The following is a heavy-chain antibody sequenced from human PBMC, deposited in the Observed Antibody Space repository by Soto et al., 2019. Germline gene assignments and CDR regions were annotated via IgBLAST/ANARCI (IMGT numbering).Heavy chain of an antibody. J-gene: IGHJ2*01. CDR2: INQFGSGG. CDR3: ARWYCDSGCSQDWYFDL. CDR1: GFTFSHYW. V-gene: IGHV3-7*01. Sequence: EVQLVESGGGLVQPGGSLRLSCAASGFTFSHYWMSWVRQAPGKGLEWVANINQFGSGGYYVDSVKGRFTVSRDNVKNSLYLQMNSLKADDTAVYYCARWYCDSGCSQDWYFDLWGRGTLVTVSS. D-gene: IGHD3-16*01.